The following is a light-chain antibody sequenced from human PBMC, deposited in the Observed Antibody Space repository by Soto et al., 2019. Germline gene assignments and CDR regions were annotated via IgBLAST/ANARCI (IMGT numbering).Light chain of an antibody. CDR2: TXS. V-gene: IGKV2-40*01. CDR3: QQSYTTTRT. Sequence: DIAMSQTPLSLSVTPGEPASLPXRSSQSLLCSDDGNTYFNCXQQKXGXAPEXXXATXSYLGKGGPSRLSGSGSATYFTLTISSLQPEDLANYYCQQSYTTTRTFGGGTKVDIK. J-gene: IGKJ4*02. CDR1: QSLLCSDDGNTY.